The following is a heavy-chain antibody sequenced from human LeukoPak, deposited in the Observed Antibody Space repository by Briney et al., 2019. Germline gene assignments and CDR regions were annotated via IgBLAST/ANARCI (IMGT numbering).Heavy chain of an antibody. V-gene: IGHV1-24*01. J-gene: IGHJ4*02. Sequence: ASVTVSCTFSVYTLTELSMHWVRQAPGKGLEWMGGFDPEDGETIYAQKFQGRVTMTEDTSTDTAYMELSSLRSEDTAVYYCATDHSGSYRIDYWGQGTLVTVSS. CDR2: FDPEDGET. D-gene: IGHD1-26*01. CDR1: VYTLTELS. CDR3: ATDHSGSYRIDY.